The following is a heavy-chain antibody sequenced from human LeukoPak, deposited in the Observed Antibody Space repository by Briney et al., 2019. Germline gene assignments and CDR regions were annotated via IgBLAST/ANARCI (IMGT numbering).Heavy chain of an antibody. J-gene: IGHJ5*02. CDR3: ARDLGYCGNGIFGA. V-gene: IGHV3-74*03. Sequence: GGSLRLSCAASGFPFSSSWMNWVRQAPGKGLMCVSRIKGDGSITTYADFVKGRFTISRDNAKNTLYLQMNSLRAEDTAVYYCARDLGYCGNGIFGAWGQGTLVTVSS. D-gene: IGHD2-8*01. CDR2: IKGDGSIT. CDR1: GFPFSSSW.